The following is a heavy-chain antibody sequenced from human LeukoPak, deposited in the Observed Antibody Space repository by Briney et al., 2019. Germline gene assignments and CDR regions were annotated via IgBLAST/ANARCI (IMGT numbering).Heavy chain of an antibody. J-gene: IGHJ6*02. CDR1: GYSFTSYW. CDR3: ARRIGYCSGGSCYYYYGMDV. CDR2: IYPGDSDT. D-gene: IGHD2-15*01. Sequence: ESLKISCKGSGYSFTSYWIGWVRQMPGKGLEWMGIIYPGDSDTRYSPSFQGQVTISADKSISTAYLQWSSLKASDTAMYYCARRIGYCSGGSCYYYYGMDVWGQGTTVTVSS. V-gene: IGHV5-51*01.